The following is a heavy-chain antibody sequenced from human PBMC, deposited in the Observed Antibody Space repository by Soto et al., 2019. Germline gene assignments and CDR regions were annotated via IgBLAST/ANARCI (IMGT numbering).Heavy chain of an antibody. CDR1: GYSFTSYW. Sequence: GESLKISCKGSGYSFTSYWIGWVRQMPGKGLEWMGIIYPGDSDTRYSPSFQGQVTISADKSISTAYLQWSSLKASDTAMYYCARQDYDILTRSSEVDAFDIWGQGTMVTVSS. J-gene: IGHJ3*02. CDR2: IYPGDSDT. D-gene: IGHD3-9*01. CDR3: ARQDYDILTRSSEVDAFDI. V-gene: IGHV5-51*01.